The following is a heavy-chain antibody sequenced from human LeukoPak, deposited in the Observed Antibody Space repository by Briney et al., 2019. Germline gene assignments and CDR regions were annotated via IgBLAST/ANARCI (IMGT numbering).Heavy chain of an antibody. CDR2: IIPIFGTA. J-gene: IGHJ4*02. Sequence: SVKVSCKASGGTFSSYAISWVRQAPGQGLEWMGRIIPIFGTADYAQKFQGRVTITTDESTSTAYMELSSLRSEDTAVYYCARVPALGSSGYIDYWGQGTLVTVSS. CDR3: ARVPALGSSGYIDY. D-gene: IGHD3-22*01. CDR1: GGTFSSYA. V-gene: IGHV1-69*05.